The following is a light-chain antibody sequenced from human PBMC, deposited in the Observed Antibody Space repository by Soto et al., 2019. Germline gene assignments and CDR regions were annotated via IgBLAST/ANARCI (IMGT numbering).Light chain of an antibody. CDR1: QSVSSD. CDR2: GAS. J-gene: IGKJ2*01. V-gene: IGKV3-15*01. Sequence: EIVMTQSPATLSVSPGEGVTLSCRASQSVSSDLAWYQQKSGQAPRLLIYGASTRATGIPVRFSGSGSGAEFTLTISSLQSEDFAVYYCQQYNKWPPYTFGQGTKVDIK. CDR3: QQYNKWPPYT.